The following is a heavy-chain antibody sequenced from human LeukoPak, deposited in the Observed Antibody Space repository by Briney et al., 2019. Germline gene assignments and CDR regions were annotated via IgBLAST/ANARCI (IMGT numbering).Heavy chain of an antibody. CDR1: GFTFSSYA. J-gene: IGHJ4*02. CDR3: ARDHGAGITIFGVVNLLDY. V-gene: IGHV3-30*04. Sequence: PGGSLRLSCAASGFTFSSYAMHWVRQAPGKGLEWVAVISYDGSKKYYADSVKGQFTISRDNSKNTLYLQMNSLRAEDTAVYYCARDHGAGITIFGVVNLLDYWGQGTLVTVSS. CDR2: ISYDGSKK. D-gene: IGHD3-3*01.